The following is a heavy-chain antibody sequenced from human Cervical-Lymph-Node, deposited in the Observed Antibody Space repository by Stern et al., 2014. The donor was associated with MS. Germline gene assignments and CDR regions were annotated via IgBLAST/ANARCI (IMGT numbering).Heavy chain of an antibody. CDR2: INPNSGGA. J-gene: IGHJ4*02. V-gene: IGHV1-2*06. CDR3: ARGGSVTIFGVPGTGEY. D-gene: IGHD3-3*01. Sequence: QLVQSGAEVKEPGASVKVSCRTSGQGLEWMGQINPNSGGANSARKFQGRVTMTRDTSISTAYMEVSSLSSDDTAVYYCARGGSVTIFGVPGTGEYWGQGTLVTVSS. CDR1: G.